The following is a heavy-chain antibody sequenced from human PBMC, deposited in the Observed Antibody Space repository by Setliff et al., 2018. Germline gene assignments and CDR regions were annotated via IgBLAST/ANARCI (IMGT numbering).Heavy chain of an antibody. CDR2: IYPGDSDT. V-gene: IGHV5-51*01. CDR1: GYSFTNYW. J-gene: IGHJ3*02. CDR3: ARQAIFGSDAFDI. D-gene: IGHD3-3*01. Sequence: GESLKISCKGSGYSFTNYWIGWVRQMPGKGLEWMGIIYPGDSDTRYSPSFQGQVTISADKSISTAYLQWSSLKAPDTAMYYCARQAIFGSDAFDIWGQGTMVTVS.